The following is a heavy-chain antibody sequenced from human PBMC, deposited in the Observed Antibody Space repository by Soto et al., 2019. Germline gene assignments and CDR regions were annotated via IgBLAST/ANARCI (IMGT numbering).Heavy chain of an antibody. CDR1: GFSLTTSGVG. CDR3: AHRLEIAVTGTLDY. D-gene: IGHD1-1*01. V-gene: IGHV2-5*02. CDR2: IYWDDDK. J-gene: IGHJ4*02. Sequence: SGPTLVNPTQTLTLTCTFSGFSLTTSGVGVGWIRRPPGKALEWLALIYWDDDKRYSPSLKSRLTITKDTSKNQVVLTMTNMDPVDTATYYCAHRLEIAVTGTLDYWGQGTLVTVSS.